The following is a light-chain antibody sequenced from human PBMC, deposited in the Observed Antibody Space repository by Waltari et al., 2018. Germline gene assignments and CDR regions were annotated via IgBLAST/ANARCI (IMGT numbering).Light chain of an antibody. J-gene: IGKJ2*01. CDR2: GAS. V-gene: IGKV3-20*01. CDR1: QSLTKRY. CDR3: QQYGSSVMYT. Sequence: VLTQSPGTLSLSPGERATLSCRASQSLTKRYLAWYQQKPDQDPRLLLYGASIRAAGTPDRFSVSGSGTDFTLTISRLGPDDFAVYYCQQYGSSVMYTFGQGTKLEIK.